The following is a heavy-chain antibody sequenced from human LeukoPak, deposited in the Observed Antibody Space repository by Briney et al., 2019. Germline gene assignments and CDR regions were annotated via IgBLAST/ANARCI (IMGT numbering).Heavy chain of an antibody. CDR3: ARVLSGGYSNPCDY. J-gene: IGHJ4*02. CDR1: GGSFSGYY. D-gene: IGHD4-11*01. V-gene: IGHV4-34*01. Sequence: SETLSLTCAVYGGSFSGYYWSWIRQPPGKGLEWIGEINHSGSTNYNPPLKSRVTISVDTSKNQFSLKLSSVTAADTAVYYCARVLSGGYSNPCDYWGQGTLVTVSS. CDR2: INHSGST.